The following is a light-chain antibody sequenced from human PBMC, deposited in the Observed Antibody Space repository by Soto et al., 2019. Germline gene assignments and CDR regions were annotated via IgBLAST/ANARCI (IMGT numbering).Light chain of an antibody. V-gene: IGKV1-39*01. CDR3: QQSYSTLALT. CDR1: QSISSY. J-gene: IGKJ4*01. CDR2: AAS. Sequence: DIQMTQSPSSLSASVGDRXXXTCRASQSISSYLNWYQQKPGKAPKLLIYAASSLQSGVPSRFSGSGSGTDFTLTISSLQPEDFATYYCQQSYSTLALTFGGGTKVEIK.